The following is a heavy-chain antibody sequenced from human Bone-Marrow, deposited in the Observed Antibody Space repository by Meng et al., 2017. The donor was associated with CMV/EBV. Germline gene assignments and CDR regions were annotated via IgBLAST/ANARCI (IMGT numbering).Heavy chain of an antibody. Sequence: GESLKISCAASGFTVSSNYMSWVRQAPGKGLEWVSVIYSGGSTYYADSVKGRFTISRDNSKNTLYLQMNSLRAADTAVYYCARDLLYSSRQGGLDVWGQGTTVTVSS. CDR3: ARDLLYSSRQGGLDV. V-gene: IGHV3-53*01. D-gene: IGHD6-13*01. J-gene: IGHJ6*02. CDR2: IYSGGST. CDR1: GFTVSSNY.